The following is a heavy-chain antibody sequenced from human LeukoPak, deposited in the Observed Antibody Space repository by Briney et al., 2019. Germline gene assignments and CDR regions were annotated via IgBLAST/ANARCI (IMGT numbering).Heavy chain of an antibody. J-gene: IGHJ4*02. CDR1: GGSISSSDW. D-gene: IGHD6-19*01. V-gene: IGHV4-4*02. Sequence: PSGTLSLTCAVSGGSISSSDWWSWVRQPPGKGLEWIGEIYHSGSTNYNPSLKSRVTMSVDKSKNQFSLKLSSVTAADTAVYYCARVASGWHRGFDYWGQGTLVTVSS. CDR3: ARVASGWHRGFDY. CDR2: IYHSGST.